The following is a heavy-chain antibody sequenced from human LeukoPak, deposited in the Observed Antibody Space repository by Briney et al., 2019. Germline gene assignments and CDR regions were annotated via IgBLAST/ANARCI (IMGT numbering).Heavy chain of an antibody. CDR1: GFTFSAYS. CDR3: TRDQPSSGWGFDS. CDR2: INGRGFSI. D-gene: IGHD6-19*01. V-gene: IGHV3-21*06. J-gene: IGHJ4*02. Sequence: GGSLRLSCATSGFTFSAYSMNWVRHAPGKGLEWVANINGRGFSIHYADSIKGRFTISRDNTKDLLYLQMTSLRADDTALYYCTRDQPSSGWGFDSWGRGTLVIVSS.